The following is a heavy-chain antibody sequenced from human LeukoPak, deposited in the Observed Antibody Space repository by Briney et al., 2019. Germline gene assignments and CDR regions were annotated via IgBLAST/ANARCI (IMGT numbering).Heavy chain of an antibody. CDR3: ARRWPHSSGYYLFDY. CDR2: TIPIFGTT. V-gene: IGHV1-69*05. Sequence: SVKVSCKASGGTFSSHGFSWVRQAPGQGLEWMGGTIPIFGTTNYAQKFQGRVTITTDDSTSTGYMELSSLRSEDTAVYYCARRWPHSSGYYLFDYWGQGTLVTVSS. D-gene: IGHD3-22*01. J-gene: IGHJ4*02. CDR1: GGTFSSHG.